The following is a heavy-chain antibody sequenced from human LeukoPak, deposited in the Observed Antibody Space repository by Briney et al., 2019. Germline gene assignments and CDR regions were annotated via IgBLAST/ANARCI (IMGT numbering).Heavy chain of an antibody. CDR2: INHSGST. D-gene: IGHD6-13*01. J-gene: IGHJ3*02. Sequence: SETLSLTCAVYGGSFSGYYWSWIRQPPGKGLEWIGEINHSGSTNYNPSLKSRVTISVDTSKNQFSLKLSSVTAADTAVYYCARGFDKAAAFPSIENDAFDIWGQGTMVTVSS. V-gene: IGHV4-34*01. CDR3: ARGFDKAAAFPSIENDAFDI. CDR1: GGSFSGYY.